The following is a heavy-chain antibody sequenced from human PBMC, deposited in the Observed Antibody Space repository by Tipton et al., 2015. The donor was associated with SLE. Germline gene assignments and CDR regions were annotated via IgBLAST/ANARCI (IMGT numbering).Heavy chain of an antibody. CDR3: AGKGRNYDFWSGYSSDAFDI. CDR2: ISHSGST. CDR1: GGSFSGYY. D-gene: IGHD3-3*01. Sequence: LRLSCAVYGGSFSGYYWNWIRQPPGKGLEWIGEISHSGSTYYNPSLKSRVTISVDTSKNQFSLKLSSVTAADTAVYYCAGKGRNYDFWSGYSSDAFDIWGQGTMVTVSS. V-gene: IGHV4-34*09. J-gene: IGHJ3*02.